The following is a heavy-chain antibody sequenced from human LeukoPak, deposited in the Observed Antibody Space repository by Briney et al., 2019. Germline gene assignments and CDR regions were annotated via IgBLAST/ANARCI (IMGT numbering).Heavy chain of an antibody. V-gene: IGHV4-39*02. J-gene: IGHJ4*02. CDR3: ARDSTRILGLFDY. CDR2: IYYSANSGNT. CDR1: GGSINNDNYY. Sequence: SESLSLTCTVSGGSINNDNYYWGWIRQSPGKGLEWIGNIYYSANSGNTYYNPSLKSRVTISVDTSKNQFSLKLSSVTAADTAVYFCARDSTRILGLFDYWGQGTLVTISS. D-gene: IGHD2/OR15-2a*01.